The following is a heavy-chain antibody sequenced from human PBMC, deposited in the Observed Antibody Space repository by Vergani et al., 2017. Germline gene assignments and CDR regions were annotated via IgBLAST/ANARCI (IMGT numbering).Heavy chain of an antibody. Sequence: QVQLVQSGAEVKKPGASVKVSCKASGYTFTSYDINWVRQATGQGLEWMGWINTNTGNPTYAQGFTGRFVFSLDTSVSTAYLQISSLKAEDTAVYYCAREDYGDGTGNRYFDYWGQGTLVTVSS. CDR1: GYTFTSYD. J-gene: IGHJ4*02. CDR2: INTNTGNP. CDR3: AREDYGDGTGNRYFDY. D-gene: IGHD4-17*01. V-gene: IGHV7-4-1*02.